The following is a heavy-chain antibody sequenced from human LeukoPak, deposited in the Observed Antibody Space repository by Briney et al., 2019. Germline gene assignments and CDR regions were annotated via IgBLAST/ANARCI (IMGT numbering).Heavy chain of an antibody. V-gene: IGHV3-20*04. CDR3: ARDGYYVYVWGSYRLFDY. J-gene: IGHJ4*02. CDR1: GFTFDDYG. D-gene: IGHD3-16*02. Sequence: PGGSLRLSXAASGFTFDDYGMSWVSQAPGKGLEWVSGINWNGGSTGYADSVEGRFTISRDNAKNSLYLQMNSLRAEDTALYYCARDGYYVYVWGSYRLFDYWGQGTLVTVSS. CDR2: INWNGGST.